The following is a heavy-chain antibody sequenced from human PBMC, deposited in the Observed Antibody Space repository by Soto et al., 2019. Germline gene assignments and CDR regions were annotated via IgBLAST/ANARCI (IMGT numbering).Heavy chain of an antibody. V-gene: IGHV1-18*01. CDR3: AGGLGTYYDSSGYYFSVPPAPTWFDP. D-gene: IGHD3-22*01. Sequence: ASVKVSCKASGYTFTSYGISWVRQAPGQGLEWMGWISAYNGNTNYAQKLQGRVTMTTDTSTSTAYMELRGLRSDDTAVYYCAGGLGTYYDSSGYYFSVPPAPTWFDPWGQGTLVTVSS. CDR1: GYTFTSYG. CDR2: ISAYNGNT. J-gene: IGHJ5*02.